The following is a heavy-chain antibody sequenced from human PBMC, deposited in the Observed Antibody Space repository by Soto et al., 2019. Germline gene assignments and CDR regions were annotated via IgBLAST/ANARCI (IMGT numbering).Heavy chain of an antibody. CDR1: GFTFSSYG. CDR2: IWYDGSNK. Sequence: GGSLRLSCAASGFTFSSYGMHWVRQAPGKGLEWVAVIWYDGSNKYYADSVKGRFTISRDNSKNTLYLQMNSLRAEDTAVYYCARENIVGATRYYYGMDVWRQGTTVTVSS. V-gene: IGHV3-33*01. J-gene: IGHJ6*02. CDR3: ARENIVGATRYYYGMDV. D-gene: IGHD1-26*01.